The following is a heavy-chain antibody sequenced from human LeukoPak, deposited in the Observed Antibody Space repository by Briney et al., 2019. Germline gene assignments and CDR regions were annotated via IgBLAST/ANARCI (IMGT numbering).Heavy chain of an antibody. J-gene: IGHJ5*02. V-gene: IGHV3-23*01. CDR2: ISGSGGSK. Sequence: GGSLRLSCAASGFTFSSYAMSWVRQAPGKGLEWVSAISGSGGSKYYADSVKGRFTISRDNSKNTLYLQMDSLRAEDTAVYYCAKGAWDCSSTSCYFNWCDPWGQGTLVTVSS. D-gene: IGHD2-2*01. CDR3: AKGAWDCSSTSCYFNWCDP. CDR1: GFTFSSYA.